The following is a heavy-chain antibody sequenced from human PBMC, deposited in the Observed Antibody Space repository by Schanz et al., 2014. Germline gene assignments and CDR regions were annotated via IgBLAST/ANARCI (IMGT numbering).Heavy chain of an antibody. CDR3: VSVYDSSGYVSFNY. CDR2: ISGDHRNT. J-gene: IGHJ4*02. CDR1: GFTFSSYA. D-gene: IGHD3-22*01. Sequence: EVQLLESGGGLVQPGGSLRLSCAASGFTFSSYAMSWVRQAPGKGLEWVSSISGDHRNTFYADSVKGRFTISRDNAKNSLYLQMNSLRAEDTAVYYCVSVYDSSGYVSFNYWGQGTLVAVSA. V-gene: IGHV3-23*01.